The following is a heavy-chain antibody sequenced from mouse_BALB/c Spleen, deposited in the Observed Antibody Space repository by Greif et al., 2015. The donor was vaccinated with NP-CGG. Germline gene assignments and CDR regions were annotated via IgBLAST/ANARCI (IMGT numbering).Heavy chain of an antibody. J-gene: IGHJ4*01. D-gene: IGHD1-1*01. CDR3: TRGTTDYAMDY. V-gene: IGHV1-15*01. CDR2: IDPETGGT. Sequence: QVQLQQPGAELVRPGASVTLSCKASGYTFTDYEMHWVKQTPVHGLEWIGAIDPETGGTAYNQKFKGKATLTADKSSSTAYMELRSLTSEDSAVYYCTRGTTDYAMDYWGQGTSVTVSS. CDR1: GYTFTDYE.